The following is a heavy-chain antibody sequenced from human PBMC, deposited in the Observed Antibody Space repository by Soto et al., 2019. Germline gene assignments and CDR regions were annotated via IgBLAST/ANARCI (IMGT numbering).Heavy chain of an antibody. J-gene: IGHJ6*02. V-gene: IGHV3-33*01. CDR3: ARDQGRATADGPLGNGLDV. Sequence: QVHLVESGGGVVQPGTSLRLSCAASGFSFSEYGMHWVRQAPGKGLEWLTIIWFDASHEYYADSVKGRFTISRDNSNNTLYLQLNSLTADDTAVYFCARDQGRATADGPLGNGLDVWGQGTAVTVSS. D-gene: IGHD6-13*01. CDR1: GFSFSEYG. CDR2: IWFDASHE.